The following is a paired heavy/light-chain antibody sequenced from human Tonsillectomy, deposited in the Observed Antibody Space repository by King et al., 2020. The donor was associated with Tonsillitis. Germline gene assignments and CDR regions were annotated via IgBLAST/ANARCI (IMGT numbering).Heavy chain of an antibody. CDR3: ARDLTKGGFDYFDY. CDR2: VYYSGTT. V-gene: IGHV4-59*01. Sequence: QVQLQESGPGLVRPSETLSLTCTVSGGSISSYYWSWIRQPPGKGLEWIGYVYYSGTTDYSPSLKSRATISVDRPKNQFSLKLSSVTAADTAVYYCARDLTKGGFDYFDYWGQGILVTVSS. CDR1: GGSISSYY. J-gene: IGHJ4*02. D-gene: IGHD2-8*01.
Light chain of an antibody. CDR2: AAS. CDR1: QDIANF. V-gene: IGKV1-33*01. CDR3: QQYDNLPL. Sequence: DIQMTQSPSSLSASVGDTVSITCQASQDIANFLNWYQQKPGKAPKVLIKAASHLEEGVPSRFSGSGSGTDFTFTISSLQPEDIATYYCQQYDNLPLFGQGTRLEIK. J-gene: IGKJ5*01.